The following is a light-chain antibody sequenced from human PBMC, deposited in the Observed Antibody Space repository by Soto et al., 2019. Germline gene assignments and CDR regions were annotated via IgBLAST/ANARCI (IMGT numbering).Light chain of an antibody. Sequence: QSVLTQPPSVSGAPGQRVTLSCTGNTSNLGAGYDVPWYQQLPGAAPKLVIFGNRNRPSGVPERFSGSKSGTSASLAITGLQAEDEDDYYCQAYDYTLTASVFGGGTKVTVL. CDR2: GNR. J-gene: IGLJ3*02. CDR3: QAYDYTLTASV. CDR1: TSNLGAGYD. V-gene: IGLV1-40*01.